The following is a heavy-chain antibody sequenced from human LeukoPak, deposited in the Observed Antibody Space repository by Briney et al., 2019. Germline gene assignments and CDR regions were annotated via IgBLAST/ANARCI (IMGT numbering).Heavy chain of an antibody. Sequence: GGSLRLSCAASGFTFSSYAMHWVRQAPGKGLESVSAIGSNGGNTYYGNSVKDRFTISRDNSKNTLYLQMASLRPEDTAVYYCARGASGSYSWPDYWGQGTLVTVSS. CDR3: ARGASGSYSWPDY. D-gene: IGHD1-26*01. CDR1: GFTFSSYA. J-gene: IGHJ4*02. CDR2: IGSNGGNT. V-gene: IGHV3-64*01.